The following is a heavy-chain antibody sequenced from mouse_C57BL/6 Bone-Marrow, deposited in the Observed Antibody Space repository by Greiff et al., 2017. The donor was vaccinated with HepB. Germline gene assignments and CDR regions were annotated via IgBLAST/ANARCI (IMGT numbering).Heavy chain of an antibody. CDR3: ARRGYYGSSAWFAY. CDR2: ISGGGGNT. J-gene: IGHJ3*01. V-gene: IGHV5-9*01. CDR1: GFTFSSYT. Sequence: EVQLQESGGGLVKPGGSLKLSCAASGFTFSSYTMSWVRQTPEKRLEWVATISGGGGNTYYPDSVKGRFTISRDNAKNTLYLQMSSLRSEDTALYYCARRGYYGSSAWFAYWGQGTLVTVSA. D-gene: IGHD1-1*01.